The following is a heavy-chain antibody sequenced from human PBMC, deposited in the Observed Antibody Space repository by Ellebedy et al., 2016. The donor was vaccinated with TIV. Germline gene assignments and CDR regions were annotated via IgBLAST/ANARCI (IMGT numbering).Heavy chain of an antibody. D-gene: IGHD3-10*01. CDR2: INYSGST. J-gene: IGHJ6*02. CDR1: GGSVSSGGYY. CDR3: ARDPQSGRGRYYYGMDV. Sequence: MPGGSLRLSCTVSGGSVSSGGYYWSWIRQPPGKGMEWIGYINYSGSTDYNPSLKSRVTISVDLSKNQFPLNLSSVTAADTAVYYWARDPQSGRGRYYYGMDVWGQGTTVTVSS. V-gene: IGHV4-61*08.